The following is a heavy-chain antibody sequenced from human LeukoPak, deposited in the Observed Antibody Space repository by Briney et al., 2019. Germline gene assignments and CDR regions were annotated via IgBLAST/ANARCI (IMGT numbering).Heavy chain of an antibody. CDR2: ISRSSSYT. Sequence: GGSLRLSCAASGFTFSDYYMSWIRQAPGKGLAWVSYISRSSSYTNYADSVKGRFTISRDNAKNSLYLQMNSLRAEDTAVYYCARDIAVAGTDYYGMDVWGKGTTVTVSS. V-gene: IGHV3-11*06. D-gene: IGHD6-19*01. J-gene: IGHJ6*04. CDR3: ARDIAVAGTDYYGMDV. CDR1: GFTFSDYY.